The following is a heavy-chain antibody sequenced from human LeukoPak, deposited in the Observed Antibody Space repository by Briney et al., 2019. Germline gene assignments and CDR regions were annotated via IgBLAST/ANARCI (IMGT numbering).Heavy chain of an antibody. CDR1: GFTVSSNY. CDR2: IYSGGST. CDR3: ARDSYGAMNY. Sequence: GGSLRLSCAASGFTVSSNYMSWVRQAPGKGLEWVSVIYSGGSTYYADSVTGRFTISRHNSKNTLYLQMNSMRAEDTAVYYCARDSYGAMNYWGQGTLVTVSS. V-gene: IGHV3-53*04. J-gene: IGHJ4*02. D-gene: IGHD4-17*01.